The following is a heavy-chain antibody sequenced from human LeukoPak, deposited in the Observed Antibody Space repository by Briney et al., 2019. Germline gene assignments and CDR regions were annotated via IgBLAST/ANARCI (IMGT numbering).Heavy chain of an antibody. CDR1: GGSVRSSH. J-gene: IGHJ5*02. CDR3: AKAAGYSTIYWFDP. Sequence: SETLSLTCTVSGGSVRSSHWSWIRQPPGKGLEFIGYIYYSGTSNYNPSLKSRVTMSVDTSNNQFSLKLNSVTAADTAVYYCAKAAGYSTIYWFDPWGQGTLVTVSS. CDR2: IYYSGTS. D-gene: IGHD6-13*01. V-gene: IGHV4-59*02.